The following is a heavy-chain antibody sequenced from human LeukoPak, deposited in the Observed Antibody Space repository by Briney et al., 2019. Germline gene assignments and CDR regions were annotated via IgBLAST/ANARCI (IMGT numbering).Heavy chain of an antibody. CDR3: ARQTVAVAGFDY. D-gene: IGHD6-19*01. Sequence: SETLSLTCAVYGGSFSGYYWSWIRQPPGKGLEWIGEINHSGSTNYKPSLKSRVTISVDTSKNQFSLKLSSVTAADTAVYYCARQTVAVAGFDYWGQGTLVTVSS. CDR2: INHSGST. V-gene: IGHV4-34*01. CDR1: GGSFSGYY. J-gene: IGHJ4*02.